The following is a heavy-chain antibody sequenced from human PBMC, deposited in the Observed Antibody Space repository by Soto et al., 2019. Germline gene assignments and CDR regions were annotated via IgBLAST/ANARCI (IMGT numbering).Heavy chain of an antibody. J-gene: IGHJ4*02. CDR1: GYTFTSYG. CDR2: ISAYNGNT. Sequence: QVQLVQSGAEVKKPGASVKVSCKASGYTFTSYGISWVRQAPGQGLEWMGWISAYNGNTNYAQKLQGRVTMTTDTSTRTAYMELRSLRSDDTAVYYCARDFPMITFGGVIVRFDYWGQGTLVTVSS. V-gene: IGHV1-18*01. D-gene: IGHD3-16*02. CDR3: ARDFPMITFGGVIVRFDY.